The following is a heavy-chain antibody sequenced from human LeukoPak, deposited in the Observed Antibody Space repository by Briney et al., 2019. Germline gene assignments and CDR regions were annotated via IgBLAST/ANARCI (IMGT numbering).Heavy chain of an antibody. J-gene: IGHJ4*02. CDR3: AKDILGIVGATMGFDY. D-gene: IGHD1-26*01. V-gene: IGHV3-7*03. CDR1: GFTFNDYW. CDR2: INEDESGK. Sequence: GGSLRLSCAASGFTFNDYWMTWVRQAPGKGLEWVATINEDESGKYYADSVTGRFTISRDNAKNSLYLQMNSLRAEDTALYYCAKDILGIVGATMGFDYWGQGTLVTVSS.